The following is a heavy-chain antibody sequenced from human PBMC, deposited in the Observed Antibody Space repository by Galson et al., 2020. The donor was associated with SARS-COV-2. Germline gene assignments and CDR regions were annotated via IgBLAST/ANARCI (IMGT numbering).Heavy chain of an antibody. CDR1: GFTFSSSA. J-gene: IGHJ4*02. CDR3: ARETDDDRSSWYDY. Sequence: QLGESLKISCAASGFTFSSSAMHWVRQAPGKGLEWVAIISYDGTTIYKSDSVKGRFTISRDISKNILYLQMNRLRPEDTGVYYCARETDDDRSSWYDYWGQGTLVTVS. D-gene: IGHD3-22*01. V-gene: IGHV3-30*04. CDR2: ISYDGTTI.